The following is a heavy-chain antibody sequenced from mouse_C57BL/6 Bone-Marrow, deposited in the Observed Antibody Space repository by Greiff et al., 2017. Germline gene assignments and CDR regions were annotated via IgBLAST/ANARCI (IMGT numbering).Heavy chain of an antibody. CDR2: IDPENGDT. Sequence: VQLQQSGAELVRPGASVKLSCTASGFNIKDDYMHWVKQRPEQGLEWIGWIDPENGDTEYASKFQGKATITADTSSNTASLQLSRLTSEDTAVYYCTNYYGSNWYFDVWGTGTTVTVSS. CDR3: TNYYGSNWYFDV. V-gene: IGHV14-4*01. D-gene: IGHD1-1*01. J-gene: IGHJ1*03. CDR1: GFNIKDDY.